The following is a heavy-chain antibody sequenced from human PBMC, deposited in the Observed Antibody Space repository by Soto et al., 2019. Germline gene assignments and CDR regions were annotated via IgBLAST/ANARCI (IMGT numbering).Heavy chain of an antibody. V-gene: IGHV1-3*01. CDR3: ARGKGMEENYYYYGMDV. Sequence: ASVKVSCKASGYTFSTYSLHWVRQAPGQGLEWMGWINGGNGHTRYSQKFKDRVTISRDTPASTAYMELSGLRSEDTAVYYCARGKGMEENYYYYGMDVWGQGTTVTVSS. CDR2: INGGNGHT. J-gene: IGHJ6*02. D-gene: IGHD1-1*01. CDR1: GYTFSTYS.